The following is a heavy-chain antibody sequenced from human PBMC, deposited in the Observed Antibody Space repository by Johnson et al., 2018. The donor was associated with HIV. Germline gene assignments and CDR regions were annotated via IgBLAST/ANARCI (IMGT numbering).Heavy chain of an antibody. D-gene: IGHD6-13*01. Sequence: QVQLVESGGGVVQPGRSLRLSCAASGFTFSSYAMHWVRQAPGKGLEWVAVIYYDGSNKYYADSVKGRFTISRDNSKNTLYLQMNSLRAEDTAVYYCARVGIAAAGRDAFDIWGQGTMVTVSS. CDR1: GFTFSSYA. J-gene: IGHJ3*02. CDR2: IYYDGSNK. V-gene: IGHV3-30-3*01. CDR3: ARVGIAAAGRDAFDI.